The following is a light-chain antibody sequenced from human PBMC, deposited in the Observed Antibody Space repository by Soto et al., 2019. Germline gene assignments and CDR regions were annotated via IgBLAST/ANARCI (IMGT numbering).Light chain of an antibody. V-gene: IGKV3D-20*02. J-gene: IGKJ1*01. CDR3: HQRSNWWK. CDR2: DAS. CDR1: QSVSSSY. Sequence: VLTPSPVTLSLYPPESNALSGSAIQSVSSSYLAWYQQKPGQAPRLLIYDASNRATGIPARFSGSGSGTDFTLTISILEPEDFAGYYCHQRSNWWKFGQGTKE.